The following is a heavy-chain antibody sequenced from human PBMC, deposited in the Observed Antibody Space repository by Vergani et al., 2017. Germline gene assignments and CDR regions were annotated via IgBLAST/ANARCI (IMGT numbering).Heavy chain of an antibody. CDR3: ARGLDYYFDY. J-gene: IGHJ4*02. CDR2: INHSGST. CDR1: GGSISSSSYY. V-gene: IGHV4-39*07. Sequence: QLQLQESGPGLVKPSETLSLTCTVSGGSISSSSYYWGWIRQPPGKGLEWIGEINHSGSTNYNPSLKSRVTISVDTSKNQFSLKLSSVTAADTAVYYCARGLDYYFDYWGQGTLVTVSS.